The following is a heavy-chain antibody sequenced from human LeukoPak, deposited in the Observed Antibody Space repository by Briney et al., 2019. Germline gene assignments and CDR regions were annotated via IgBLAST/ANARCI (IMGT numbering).Heavy chain of an antibody. CDR2: IYYSGSI. CDR1: GGSISSYY. D-gene: IGHD3-16*02. CDR3: ARTTPSVWGSYRYFDY. Sequence: PSETLSLTCTVPGGSISSYYWSWIRQPPGKGLEWIGYIYYSGSINYNPFLKSRVTISVDTSKNQFSLKLSSVTAADTAVYYCARTTPSVWGSYRYFDYWGQGTLVTVSS. V-gene: IGHV4-59*01. J-gene: IGHJ4*02.